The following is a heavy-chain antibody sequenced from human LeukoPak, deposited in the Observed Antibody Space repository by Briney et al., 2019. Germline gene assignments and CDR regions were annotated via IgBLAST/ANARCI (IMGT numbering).Heavy chain of an antibody. CDR1: GYSISSGYY. CDR3: ARRDADSTGYLYYFDY. D-gene: IGHD3-22*01. CDR2: IYHSGST. J-gene: IGHJ4*02. Sequence: SETLSLTCTVSGYSISSGYYWGWIRQPPGKGLEWIGSIYHSGSTYYNPSLKSRVTILVDTSKKQFSLKLSSVTAADTALYYCARRDADSTGYLYYFDYWGQGTLVTVSS. V-gene: IGHV4-38-2*02.